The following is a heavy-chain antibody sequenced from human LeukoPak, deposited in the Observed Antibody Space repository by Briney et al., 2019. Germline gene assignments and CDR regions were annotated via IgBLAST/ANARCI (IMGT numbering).Heavy chain of an antibody. Sequence: AAVKVSCKASGYTFTSYYMHWVRQAPGQGLEWMGIINIGGGSTSYAQKFQGRVTMTRDTSTSTVYMELSSLRSEDTAVCYCARVGIAARLSYYYYGMDVWGQGTTVTVS. CDR2: INIGGGST. CDR3: ARVGIAARLSYYYYGMDV. V-gene: IGHV1-46*01. D-gene: IGHD6-6*01. J-gene: IGHJ6*02. CDR1: GYTFTSYY.